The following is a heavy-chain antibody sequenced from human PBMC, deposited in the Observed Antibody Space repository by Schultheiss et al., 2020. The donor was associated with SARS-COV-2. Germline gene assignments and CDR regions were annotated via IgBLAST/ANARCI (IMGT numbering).Heavy chain of an antibody. D-gene: IGHD6-13*01. Sequence: GGSLRLSCAASGFTFSSYGMHWVRQAPGKGLEWVAVISYDGSNKYYADSVKGRFTISRDNAKNSLYLQMNSLRAEDTAVYYCARGDSSSLGYWGQGTLVTVSS. J-gene: IGHJ4*02. V-gene: IGHV3-30*12. CDR3: ARGDSSSLGY. CDR1: GFTFSSYG. CDR2: ISYDGSNK.